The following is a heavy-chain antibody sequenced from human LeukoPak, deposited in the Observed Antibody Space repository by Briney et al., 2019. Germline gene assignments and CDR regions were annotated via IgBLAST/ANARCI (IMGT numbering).Heavy chain of an antibody. Sequence: GGSLRLSCTASGFTFGDYAMSWVRQAPGKGLEWVGFIRSKAYGGTTEYAASVKGRFTISRDDSKSIAYLQMNSLKTEDTAVYYCTRDHGTTGTTFDYWGQGTLVTVSS. V-gene: IGHV3-49*04. CDR1: GFTFGDYA. CDR2: IRSKAYGGTT. J-gene: IGHJ4*02. D-gene: IGHD1-1*01. CDR3: TRDHGTTGTTFDY.